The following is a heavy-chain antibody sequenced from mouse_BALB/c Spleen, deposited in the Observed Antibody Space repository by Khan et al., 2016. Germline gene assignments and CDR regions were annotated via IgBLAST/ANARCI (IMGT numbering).Heavy chain of an antibody. Sequence: QILLVQSGPELKKPGETVKISCKASGYTFTNYGMNWVKQAPGKGLKWMGWINTNTGEPTYAEEFKGRFAFSLETSASTAYLQINNLKNEDTATYFCAEDYYGSNCFAYWGQGTLVTVSA. CDR1: GYTFTNYG. V-gene: IGHV9-3*02. D-gene: IGHD1-1*01. J-gene: IGHJ3*01. CDR2: INTNTGEP. CDR3: AEDYYGSNCFAY.